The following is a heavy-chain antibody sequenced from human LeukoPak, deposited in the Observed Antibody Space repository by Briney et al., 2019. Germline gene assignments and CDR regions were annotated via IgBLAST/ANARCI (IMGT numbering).Heavy chain of an antibody. CDR3: ARNLWFGESSDAFDM. Sequence: ASVKVSCKTSGYSFTGHYMHWVRQAPGQGLEWKGWINPKSGDTNYAQKFQGRVTMTRDTSISTAYMDMSSLRSDDTAVYYCARNLWFGESSDAFDMWGQGTMVTVSS. J-gene: IGHJ3*02. CDR1: GYSFTGHY. CDR2: INPKSGDT. V-gene: IGHV1-2*02. D-gene: IGHD3-10*01.